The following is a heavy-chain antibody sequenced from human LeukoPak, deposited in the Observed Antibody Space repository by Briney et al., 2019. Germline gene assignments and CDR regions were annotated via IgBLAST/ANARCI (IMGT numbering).Heavy chain of an antibody. CDR2: ISYSGGT. CDR3: ARAQYDYVWGSYYY. CDR1: GGSISSSNYY. J-gene: IGHJ4*02. D-gene: IGHD3-16*01. Sequence: SETLSLTCTVSGGSISSSNYYWGWTRQPPGKGLEWFGSISYSGGTSYNPSLRSRVSISVDTSKNQFSLKLSSVTAADTAVYYCARAQYDYVWGSYYYWGQGTLVTVSS. V-gene: IGHV4-39*07.